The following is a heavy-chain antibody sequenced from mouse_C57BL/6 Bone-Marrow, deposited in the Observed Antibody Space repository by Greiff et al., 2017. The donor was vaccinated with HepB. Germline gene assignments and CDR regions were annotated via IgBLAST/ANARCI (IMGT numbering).Heavy chain of an antibody. J-gene: IGHJ1*03. D-gene: IGHD1-1*01. CDR3: ARYYGSRGYWYFDV. CDR2: INPYNGGT. Sequence: EVQLQQSGPVLVKPGASVKMSCKASGYTFTDYYMNWVKQSHGKSLEWIGVINPYNGGTSYNQKFKGKATLTVDKSSSTAYMELNSLTSEDSAVYYCARYYGSRGYWYFDVWGTGTTVTVSS. CDR1: GYTFTDYY. V-gene: IGHV1-19*01.